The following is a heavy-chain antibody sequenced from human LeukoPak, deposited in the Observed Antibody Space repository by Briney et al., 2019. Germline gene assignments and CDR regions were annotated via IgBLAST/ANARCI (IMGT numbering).Heavy chain of an antibody. CDR1: GFTFSSYG. CDR2: IKEDGSEK. CDR3: ARAQRLLDY. D-gene: IGHD4-11*01. J-gene: IGHJ4*02. V-gene: IGHV3-7*01. Sequence: GGSLRPSCAASGFTFSSYGMSWVRQAPGKGLEWVATIKEDGSEKYYVDSVKGRFTISRDNAKNSLYLQMNSLRAEDTAVYYCARAQRLLDYWGQGTLVTVSS.